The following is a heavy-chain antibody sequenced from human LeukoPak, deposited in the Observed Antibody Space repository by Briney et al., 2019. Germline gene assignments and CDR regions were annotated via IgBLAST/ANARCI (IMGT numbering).Heavy chain of an antibody. CDR2: IYNSGGT. CDR3: ARHGGGYSFDQ. CDR1: GGSISSYY. J-gene: IGHJ4*02. D-gene: IGHD5-24*01. Sequence: SETLSLTCTVSGGSISSYYWTWIRQLPGKGLEWLGYIYNSGGTNYNPSLKSRVTISVDTSNNQFSLKLTSVTAADAAMYYCARHGGGYSFDQWGQGTLVTVSS. V-gene: IGHV4-59*08.